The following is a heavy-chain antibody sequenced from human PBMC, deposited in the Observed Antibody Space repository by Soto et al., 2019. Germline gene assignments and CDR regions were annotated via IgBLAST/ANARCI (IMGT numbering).Heavy chain of an antibody. J-gene: IGHJ4*02. CDR3: ARDPPRYNWNYDY. V-gene: IGHV3-21*01. D-gene: IGHD1-7*01. CDR1: GFTFSSYS. Sequence: PGVSLRLSCAASGFTFSSYSMNWVRQAPGKGLEWVSSISSSSSYIYYADSVKGRFTISRDNAKNSLYLQMNSLRAEDTAVYYCARDPPRYNWNYDYWGQGTLVTVSS. CDR2: ISSSSSYI.